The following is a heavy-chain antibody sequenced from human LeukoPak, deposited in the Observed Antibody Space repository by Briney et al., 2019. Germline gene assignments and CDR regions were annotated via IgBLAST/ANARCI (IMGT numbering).Heavy chain of an antibody. CDR1: GYTFTSYD. J-gene: IGHJ6*03. V-gene: IGHV1-18*01. CDR3: ARGPIIDIAIVPTADEYYYMDV. CDR2: SSAYNGNT. Sequence: GASVKVSCKASGYTFTSYDIIWLRQATGQGLEWMGCSSAYNGNTNYAQKLQGRVTMTTDRSTSTAYMELRSLRSDDTAVYYCARGPIIDIAIVPTADEYYYMDVWGKGTTVTVSS. D-gene: IGHD2-2*01.